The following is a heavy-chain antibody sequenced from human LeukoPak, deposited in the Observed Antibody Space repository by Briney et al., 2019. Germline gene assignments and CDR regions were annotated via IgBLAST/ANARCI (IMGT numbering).Heavy chain of an antibody. CDR1: GGSISSGGYS. CDR2: IYYSGST. CDR3: ARGQQDY. Sequence: PQTLSLTCTVSGGSISSGGYSWSWIPQHPGKGLEWIGYIYYSGSTYYNPSLKSRVTISVDTSKNQFSLKLSSVTAADTAVYYCARGQQDYWGQGTLVTVSS. D-gene: IGHD6-13*01. V-gene: IGHV4-31*03. J-gene: IGHJ4*02.